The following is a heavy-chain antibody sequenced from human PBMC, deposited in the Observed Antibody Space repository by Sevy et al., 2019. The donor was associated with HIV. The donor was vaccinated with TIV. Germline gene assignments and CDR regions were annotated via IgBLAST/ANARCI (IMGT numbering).Heavy chain of an antibody. CDR1: GFNFSNNV. CDR2: ISSYGNEA. V-gene: IGHV3-30*03. CDR3: ARSIPAVAGSYGMDV. D-gene: IGHD6-19*01. J-gene: IGHJ6*02. Sequence: GGSLRLSCAASGFNFSNNVLHWVRQAPGKGLEWVTFISSYGNEADYVDSVKGRFTISRDDSKNTLYLQMNSLRPEDTAVYYCARSIPAVAGSYGMDVWGQGTTVTVSS.